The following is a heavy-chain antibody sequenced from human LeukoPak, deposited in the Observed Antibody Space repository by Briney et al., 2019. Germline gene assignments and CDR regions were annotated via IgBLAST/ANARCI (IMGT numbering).Heavy chain of an antibody. D-gene: IGHD5-12*01. J-gene: IGHJ4*02. Sequence: ASMKVSCKASGYSFTGYYMYWVRQAPGQGLEWMGCINPNSGGTDYAQKFQGRVTMTRDTSISTAYMELSRLTSDDTAVYYCAGLSGYDPYYFDYWGQGTLVAVSS. CDR2: INPNSGGT. V-gene: IGHV1-2*02. CDR1: GYSFTGYY. CDR3: AGLSGYDPYYFDY.